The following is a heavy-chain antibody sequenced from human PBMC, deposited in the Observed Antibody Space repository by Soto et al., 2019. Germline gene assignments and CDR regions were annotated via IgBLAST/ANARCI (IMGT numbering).Heavy chain of an antibody. V-gene: IGHV3-11*01. CDR3: ARDLEGSGSHWLGYNYYAMDV. Sequence: GESLRLSCAASGFTISDYYMTWIRQAPGKGLEWVSYISSEGTTTYYADSVRDRFSISLDNAKNSVYLQMNSLRADDSGVYYCARDLEGSGSHWLGYNYYAMDVWGQGTTVTVSS. J-gene: IGHJ6*02. CDR2: ISSEGTTT. CDR1: GFTISDYY. D-gene: IGHD3-10*01.